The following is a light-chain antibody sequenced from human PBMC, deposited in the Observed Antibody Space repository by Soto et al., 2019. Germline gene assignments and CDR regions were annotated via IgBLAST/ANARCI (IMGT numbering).Light chain of an antibody. V-gene: IGKV1-12*01. J-gene: IGKJ4*01. CDR2: SAS. CDR3: QQANSFPRT. CDR1: QGFSTW. Sequence: DIPMTPSPSSVSASVGDRVTITCRASQGFSTWLAWYRRKTGRAPELLIYSASSLHSGVPSRFSGSGSGTDFTLTISSLQPEDFATYYCQQANSFPRTFGGGTEVEIK.